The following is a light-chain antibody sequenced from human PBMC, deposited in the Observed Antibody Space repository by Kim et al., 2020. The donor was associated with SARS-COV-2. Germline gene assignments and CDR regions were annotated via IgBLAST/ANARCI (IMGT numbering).Light chain of an antibody. CDR1: QGINNY. CDR2: GAS. Sequence: DIQMTQSQSLLSASVGDRVTITCRASQGINNYLAWFQQKPGKAPKSLIYGASSLQSEVPSKFSGSGSGTDFTLTISSLQPDDFATYYCQQYKSYPLTFGGGTKVDIK. CDR3: QQYKSYPLT. V-gene: IGKV1-16*02. J-gene: IGKJ4*01.